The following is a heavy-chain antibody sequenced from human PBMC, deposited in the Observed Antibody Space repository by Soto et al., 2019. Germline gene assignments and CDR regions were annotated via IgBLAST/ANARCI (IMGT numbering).Heavy chain of an antibody. V-gene: IGHV1-69*12. D-gene: IGHD2-15*01. CDR3: ARPRYCSGGSCLYYFDY. CDR2: IIPIFGTA. Sequence: QVQLVQSGAEVKKPGSSVKVSCKASGGTFSSYAISWVRQAPGQGLEWMGGIIPIFGTANYAQKSQGRVTITADESTSTAYMELSSLRSEDTAVYYCARPRYCSGGSCLYYFDYWGQGTLVTVSS. J-gene: IGHJ4*02. CDR1: GGTFSSYA.